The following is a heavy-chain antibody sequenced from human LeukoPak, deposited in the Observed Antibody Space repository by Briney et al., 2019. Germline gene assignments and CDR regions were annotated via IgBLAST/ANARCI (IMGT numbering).Heavy chain of an antibody. Sequence: ASVKVSCKASGYTFTSYDINWVRQATGQGLEWMGWMNPNSGNTGYAQKFQGRVTMTRNTSISTAYMELSSLRFEDAAVYYCAQDLAYIRFDNWGQGTLVTVSS. V-gene: IGHV1-8*01. J-gene: IGHJ4*02. CDR2: MNPNSGNT. D-gene: IGHD1-1*01. CDR3: AQDLAYIRFDN. CDR1: GYTFTSYD.